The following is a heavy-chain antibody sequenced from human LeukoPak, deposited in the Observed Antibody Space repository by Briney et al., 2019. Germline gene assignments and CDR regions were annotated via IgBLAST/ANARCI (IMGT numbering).Heavy chain of an antibody. V-gene: IGHV4-4*07. J-gene: IGHJ3*02. CDR1: GGSISSYY. CDR2: IYTSGST. Sequence: SETLSLTCTVSGGSISSYYWSWIRQPAGKGLEWIGRIYTSGSTNYNPSLKSRVTMSVDTSKNQFSLKLSSVTAADTALYYCARAFWRLGALDAFDIWGQGTMVTVSS. D-gene: IGHD3-3*01. CDR3: ARAFWRLGALDAFDI.